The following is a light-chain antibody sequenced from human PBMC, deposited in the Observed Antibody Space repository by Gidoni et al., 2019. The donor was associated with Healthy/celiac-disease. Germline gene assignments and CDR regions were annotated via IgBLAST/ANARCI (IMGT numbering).Light chain of an antibody. J-gene: IGLJ3*02. CDR2: EDN. CDR1: SGSIASNY. V-gene: IGLV6-57*02. Sequence: NFMLTQPHSVSDSPGTTVTISCTGSSGSIASNYVQWYQQRPGSAPSTVIYEDNQRPSGVPDRFSGSIDSSSNSASLTISGLKTEDEADYYCQSYDSSNHGVFGGGTKLTVL. CDR3: QSYDSSNHGV.